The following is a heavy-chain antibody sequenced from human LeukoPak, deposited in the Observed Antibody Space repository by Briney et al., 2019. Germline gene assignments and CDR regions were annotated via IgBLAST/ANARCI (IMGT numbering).Heavy chain of an antibody. Sequence: PSETLSLTCTVSGGSISSGDYYWRWIRQPPGKGLEWIGYIYYSGSTCYNPSLKSRVTISVDTSKNQFPLKLSSVTAADTAVYYCARDDRLQIDYWGQGTLVTVSS. CDR3: ARDDRLQIDY. CDR1: GGSISSGDYY. V-gene: IGHV4-30-4*08. J-gene: IGHJ4*02. CDR2: IYYSGST. D-gene: IGHD4-11*01.